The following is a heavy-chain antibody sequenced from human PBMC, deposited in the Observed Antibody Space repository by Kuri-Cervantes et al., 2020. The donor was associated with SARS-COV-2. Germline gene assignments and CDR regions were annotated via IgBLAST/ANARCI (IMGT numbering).Heavy chain of an antibody. J-gene: IGHJ4*02. CDR2: IRYDGNIK. CDR1: EFTFRSYG. CDR3: AISQSRTVDY. Sequence: GESLKISCAASEFTFRSYGMHWVRQTPGKGLEWVAFIRYDGNIKYYSDSVKGRFTISRDNSKNTLYLQMNSLRAEDTAVYYCAISQSRTVDYWGQGTLVTVSS. V-gene: IGHV3-30*02. D-gene: IGHD2-2*01.